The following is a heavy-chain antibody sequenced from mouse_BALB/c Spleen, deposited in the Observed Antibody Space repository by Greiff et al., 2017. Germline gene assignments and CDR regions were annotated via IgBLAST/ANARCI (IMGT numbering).Heavy chain of an antibody. CDR3: ARDSGAYYFDY. CDR1: GFTFTDYY. V-gene: IGHV7-3*02. Sequence: EVNVVESGGGLVQPGGSLRLSCATSGFTFTDYYMSWVRQPPGKALEWLGFIRNKANGYTTEYSASVKGRFTISRDNSQSILYLQMNTLRAEDSATYYCARDSGAYYFDYWGQGTTLTVSS. CDR2: IRNKANGYTT. J-gene: IGHJ2*01.